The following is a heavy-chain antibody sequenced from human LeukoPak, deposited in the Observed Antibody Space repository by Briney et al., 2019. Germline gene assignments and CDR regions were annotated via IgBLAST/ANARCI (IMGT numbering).Heavy chain of an antibody. CDR2: INHSGST. Sequence: MSSETLSLTCAVYGGSFSGYYWSWIRQPPGKGLEWIGEINHSGSTNYNPSLKSRVTISVDTSKNQFSLKLSSVTAADTAVYYCALQYYYDSSGYYLYDYWGQGTLVTVSS. CDR1: GGSFSGYY. V-gene: IGHV4-34*01. D-gene: IGHD3-22*01. CDR3: ALQYYYDSSGYYLYDY. J-gene: IGHJ4*02.